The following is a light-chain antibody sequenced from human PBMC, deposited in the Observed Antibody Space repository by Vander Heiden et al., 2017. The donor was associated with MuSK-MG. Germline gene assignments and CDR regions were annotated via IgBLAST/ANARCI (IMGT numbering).Light chain of an antibody. CDR3: QQYQKWPPFT. CDR2: GAS. V-gene: IGKV3-15*01. CDR1: QSVSSN. Sequence: EIVMTQSPATLSVSPGERATLSCRASQSVSSNLAWYQQKPGQAPRLLIYGASTRATGIPARFSGSGSGTEFTLTISSLQSEDFAVYYCQQYQKWPPFTFDQGTKLEIK. J-gene: IGKJ2*01.